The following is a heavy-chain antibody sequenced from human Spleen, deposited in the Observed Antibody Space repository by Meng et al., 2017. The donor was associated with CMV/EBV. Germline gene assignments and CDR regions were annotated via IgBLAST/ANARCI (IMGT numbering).Heavy chain of an antibody. CDR1: GFTFSSYA. CDR3: MVRGKLGAYDF. V-gene: IGHV3-21*01. J-gene: IGHJ3*01. CDR2: ISSSATSI. D-gene: IGHD3-10*01. Sequence: GESLKISCAASGFTFSSYAMNWVRQAPGKGLEWVSSISSSATSIDYADAVKGRFTISRETAKNSLYLQMNSLRAEDTAVYYCMVRGKLGAYDFWGQGTMVTVSS.